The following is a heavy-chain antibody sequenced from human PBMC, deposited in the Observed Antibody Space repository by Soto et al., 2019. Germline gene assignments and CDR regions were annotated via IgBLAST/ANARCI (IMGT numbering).Heavy chain of an antibody. CDR2: VSFDGSNK. D-gene: IGHD6-13*01. J-gene: IGHJ5*02. Sequence: QVQLVESGGGVVQPGRSLRLSCAASGFTFSTHAMHWVRQAPGKGLECVAIVSFDGSNKYYADSVKGRFTISRENSKNTLYLQMSVLTPEDTAFYYCARDQTGITTAGGGRIDRWGQGTLVTVSS. V-gene: IGHV3-30-3*01. CDR1: GFTFSTHA. CDR3: ARDQTGITTAGGGRIDR.